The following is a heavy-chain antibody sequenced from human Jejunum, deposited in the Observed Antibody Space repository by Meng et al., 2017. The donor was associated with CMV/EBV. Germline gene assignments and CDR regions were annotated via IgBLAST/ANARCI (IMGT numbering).Heavy chain of an antibody. D-gene: IGHD2-15*01. J-gene: IGHJ4*02. CDR2: ISSDGSSP. CDR1: FTCSAYD. Sequence: FTCSAYDMTWVRQAPGKGLEWVSSISSDGSSPSYAASVKGRFTISRDNSKNTLFLQMNSLRAEDTAIYYCAKYIGSCTTDSCSRLFDYWGQGTLVTVSS. V-gene: IGHV3-23*01. CDR3: AKYIGSCTTDSCSRLFDY.